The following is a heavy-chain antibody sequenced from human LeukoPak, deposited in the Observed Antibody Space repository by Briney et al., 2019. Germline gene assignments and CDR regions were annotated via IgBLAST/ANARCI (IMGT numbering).Heavy chain of an antibody. CDR3: ARGGNSSGWYYNWFDP. CDR1: GGSISSYY. V-gene: IGHV4-59*01. Sequence: PSETLSLTCTVSGGSISSYYWSWIRQPPGKGLEWIGYIYYSGSTNYNPSLKSRVTISVDTSKNQFSLKLSSVTAADTAVYYCARGGNSSGWYYNWFDPWGQGTLVTVSS. D-gene: IGHD6-19*01. CDR2: IYYSGST. J-gene: IGHJ5*02.